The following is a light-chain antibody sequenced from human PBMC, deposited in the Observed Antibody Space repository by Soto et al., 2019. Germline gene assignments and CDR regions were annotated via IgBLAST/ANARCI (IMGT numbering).Light chain of an antibody. Sequence: EIVMTQSPATLSVSPGERATLSCRASQSVSSDLAWYQQKPGQTPSLLIYAASTRATGIPARFSGSGSGTEFTLTISSLQSDEFAVYYCQQYRNWPRTFGQGTKVEI. CDR1: QSVSSD. CDR3: QQYRNWPRT. J-gene: IGKJ1*01. V-gene: IGKV3-15*01. CDR2: AAS.